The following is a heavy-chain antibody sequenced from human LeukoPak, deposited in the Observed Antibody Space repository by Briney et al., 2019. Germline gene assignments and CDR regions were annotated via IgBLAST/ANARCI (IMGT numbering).Heavy chain of an antibody. CDR2: IRSYIYSGAT. CDR3: ARNPHPHCSGVHCPCDS. Sequence: QPGRSLRLSCTTSGFTFGDYGMSWLGHAPGKGLEWVSFIRSYIYSGATDYAASVRGRFVISRHDSESIAYLQMNSLRTEDTGVYYCARNPHPHCSGVHCPCDSWGQGTLVTVSS. V-gene: IGHV3-49*03. CDR1: GFTFGDYG. D-gene: IGHD2-15*01. J-gene: IGHJ4*02.